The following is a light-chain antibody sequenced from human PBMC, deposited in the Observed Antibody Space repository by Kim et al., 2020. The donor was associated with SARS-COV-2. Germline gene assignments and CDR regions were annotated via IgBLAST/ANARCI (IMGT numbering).Light chain of an antibody. Sequence: DIQRNQSPSSLSASVGDRVTITCRASQGIGNYLAWIQQKPGKAPKSLIYAASSLQSGVPSKFSGSGSGTYFTLTISSLQPEDCATYYCQQYDLYPLTFGGGTKVDIK. J-gene: IGKJ4*01. CDR3: QQYDLYPLT. V-gene: IGKV1-16*02. CDR1: QGIGNY. CDR2: AAS.